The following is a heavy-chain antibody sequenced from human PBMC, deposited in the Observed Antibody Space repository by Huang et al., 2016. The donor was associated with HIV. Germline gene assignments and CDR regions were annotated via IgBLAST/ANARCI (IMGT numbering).Heavy chain of an antibody. Sequence: QVQLVQSGAEVKKPGSSVKVSCKASGGSFRNFAIGWVRQAPGQGLEWKGGIIPTVGTANYAQKFQGRVTIIADESTSTAYMELSSLRSEDTAVYYCATVDYYDTSGPQRGYFDNWGQGTLVTVSS. J-gene: IGHJ4*02. CDR2: IIPTVGTA. CDR1: GGSFRNFA. D-gene: IGHD3-22*01. V-gene: IGHV1-69*01. CDR3: ATVDYYDTSGPQRGYFDN.